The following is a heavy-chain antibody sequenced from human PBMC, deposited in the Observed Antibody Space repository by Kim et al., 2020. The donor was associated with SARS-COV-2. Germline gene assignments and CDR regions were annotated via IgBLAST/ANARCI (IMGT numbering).Heavy chain of an antibody. CDR3: AKDGSGSYRGPFDY. Sequence: ADAVKGRFTTSRDNSKNPLYLQMNSLRAEDTAVYYCAKDGSGSYRGPFDYWGQGTLVTVSS. D-gene: IGHD3-10*01. J-gene: IGHJ4*02. V-gene: IGHV3-30*02.